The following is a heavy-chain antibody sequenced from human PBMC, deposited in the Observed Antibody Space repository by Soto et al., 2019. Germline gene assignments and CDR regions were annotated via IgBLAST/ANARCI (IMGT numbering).Heavy chain of an antibody. J-gene: IGHJ4*02. CDR3: ARFFDGGSYFDY. CDR2: IWYDGSNK. V-gene: IGHV3-33*01. D-gene: IGHD1-26*01. CDR1: GFTFSSYG. Sequence: QVQLVESGGGVVQPGRSLRLSCAASGFTFSSYGMHWVRQAPGKGLEWVAVIWYDGSNKYYADSVKGRFTISRDNSKNTLYLQMNSLRAEDTAVYYCARFFDGGSYFDYWGQGTLVTVSS.